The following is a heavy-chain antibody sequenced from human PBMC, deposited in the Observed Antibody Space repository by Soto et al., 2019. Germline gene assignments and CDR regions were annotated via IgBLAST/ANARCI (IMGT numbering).Heavy chain of an antibody. CDR3: ARGGDSSGYYYAKGAYDY. V-gene: IGHV4-30-4*01. Sequence: QVQLQESGPGLVKPSQTLSLSCTVSGGSISSGDYYWSWIRQPPGKGLEWIGYIYYSGSTYYNPSLKSRVTISVDTSKNQFSLKLRSVTAADTAVYYCARGGDSSGYYYAKGAYDYWGQGTLVPVSS. J-gene: IGHJ4*02. CDR2: IYYSGST. D-gene: IGHD3-22*01. CDR1: GGSISSGDYY.